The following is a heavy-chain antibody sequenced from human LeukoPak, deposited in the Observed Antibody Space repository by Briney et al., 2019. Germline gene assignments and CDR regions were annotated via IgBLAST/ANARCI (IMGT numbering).Heavy chain of an antibody. D-gene: IGHD6-6*01. J-gene: IGHJ5*02. CDR1: GGSISSYY. Sequence: SETLSLTCTVSGGSISSYYWSWIRQPPGKGLEWIGYIYYSGSTNYNPSLKSRVTISVDTSKNQFSLKLSSVTAADTAVYYCARGMKYSSSRVHWFDPWGQGTLVTVSS. CDR3: ARGMKYSSSRVHWFDP. V-gene: IGHV4-59*01. CDR2: IYYSGST.